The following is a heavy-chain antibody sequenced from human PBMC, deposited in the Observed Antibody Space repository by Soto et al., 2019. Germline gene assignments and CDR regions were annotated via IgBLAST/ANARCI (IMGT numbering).Heavy chain of an antibody. CDR1: GFTFNNYA. CDR3: ARDYYKYYDSSGYYRSPAY. D-gene: IGHD3-22*01. J-gene: IGHJ4*02. Sequence: GGSLRLSCTASGFTFNNYAMHWVRQAPGKGLEWVALISYDGSDKDYADSVKGRFTISRDNSRNTLFLQMNSLRAEDTAVYYCARDYYKYYDSSGYYRSPAYWGQGTLVTVSS. V-gene: IGHV3-30-3*01. CDR2: ISYDGSDK.